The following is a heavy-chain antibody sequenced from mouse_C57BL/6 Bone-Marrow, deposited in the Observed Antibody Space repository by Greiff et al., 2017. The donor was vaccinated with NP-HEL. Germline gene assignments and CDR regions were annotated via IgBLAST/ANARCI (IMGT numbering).Heavy chain of an antibody. CDR3: ARPNDYLYAMDY. V-gene: IGHV5-12*01. J-gene: IGHJ4*01. D-gene: IGHD2-4*01. CDR2: ISNGGGST. CDR1: GFTFSDYY. Sequence: EVQVVESGGGLVQPGGSLKLSCAASGFTFSDYYMYWVRQTPEKRLEWVAYISNGGGSTYYPDTVKGRFTISRDNAKNTLYLQMSRLKSEDTAMYYCARPNDYLYAMDYWGQGTSVTVSS.